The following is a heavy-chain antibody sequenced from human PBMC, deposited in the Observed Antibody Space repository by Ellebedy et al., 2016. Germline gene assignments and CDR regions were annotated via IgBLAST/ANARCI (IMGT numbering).Heavy chain of an antibody. CDR1: GGTFSSYA. J-gene: IGHJ6*03. V-gene: IGHV1-69*13. CDR2: IIPIFGTA. CDR3: ARDGLGHCSSTSCYTNPDYYYYYMDV. D-gene: IGHD2-2*02. Sequence: SVKVSXXASGGTFSSYAISWVRQAPGQGLEWMGGIIPIFGTANYAQKFQGRVTITADESTSTAYMELSSLRSEDTAVYYCARDGLGHCSSTSCYTNPDYYYYYMDVWGKGTTVTVSS.